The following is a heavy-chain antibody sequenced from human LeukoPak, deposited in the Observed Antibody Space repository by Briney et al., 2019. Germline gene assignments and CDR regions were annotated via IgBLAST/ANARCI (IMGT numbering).Heavy chain of an antibody. V-gene: IGHV3-23*01. Sequence: PGGSLRLSCAASGFIFSNYAMSWVRQAPGKGLEWVSTLSNTGIDTYYADSVKGRFTISRDNYENTLFLQMNYLRAEGTAIYYCAKVPYSDYGSGRPPFMDVWGQGTTVAVS. CDR2: LSNTGIDT. D-gene: IGHD3-10*01. CDR1: GFIFSNYA. J-gene: IGHJ6*02. CDR3: AKVPYSDYGSGRPPFMDV.